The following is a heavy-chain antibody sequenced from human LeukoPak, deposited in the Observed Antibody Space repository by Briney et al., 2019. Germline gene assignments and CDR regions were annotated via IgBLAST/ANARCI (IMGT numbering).Heavy chain of an antibody. J-gene: IGHJ5*02. V-gene: IGHV1-8*01. Sequence: ASGKVSCKTSGYPFTPYEIKWVGQAAGQRLEWMGWVHPNSGNTAYAQKFQGRVTMTRNTSISTAYMELSSLRSDDTAVYFCARGPRNDPWGQGTLVTVSS. CDR1: GYPFTPYE. CDR2: VHPNSGNT. CDR3: ARGPRNDP. D-gene: IGHD1-14*01.